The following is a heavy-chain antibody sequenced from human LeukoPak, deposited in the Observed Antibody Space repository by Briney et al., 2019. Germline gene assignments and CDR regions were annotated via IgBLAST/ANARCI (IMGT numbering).Heavy chain of an antibody. J-gene: IGHJ4*02. CDR3: ARGEVVVAASFDY. V-gene: IGHV4-34*01. CDR1: GASINSYR. CDR2: INHSGST. Sequence: SETLSLTCNVSGASINSYRWNWIRQPPGKGLEWIGEINHSGSTNYNPSLKSRVTISVDTSKNQFSLKLSSVTAADTAVYYCARGEVVVAASFDYWGQGTLVTVSS. D-gene: IGHD2-15*01.